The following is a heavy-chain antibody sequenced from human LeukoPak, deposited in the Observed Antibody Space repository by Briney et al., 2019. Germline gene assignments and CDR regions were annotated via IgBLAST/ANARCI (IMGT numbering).Heavy chain of an antibody. CDR1: GYTFTTYW. CDR3: ARLGSSTWNDAFDI. V-gene: IGHV5-51*01. CDR2: IYPGDSDT. Sequence: GESLKISCKGSGYTFTTYWIGWVRQMPGKGLEWVGIIYPGDSDTRYNTSVQGQVSISAGKSISTAYLQWSSLKASDTAMYYCARLGSSTWNDAFDIWGQGTMVTVSS. D-gene: IGHD6-13*01. J-gene: IGHJ3*02.